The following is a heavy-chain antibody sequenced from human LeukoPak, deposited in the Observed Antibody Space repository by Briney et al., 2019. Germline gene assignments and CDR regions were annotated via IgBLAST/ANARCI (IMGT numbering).Heavy chain of an antibody. Sequence: PSETLSPTCAVYGGSFSGYYWSWIRQPPGKGLEWIGEINHSGSTNYNPSLKSRVTISVDTSKNQFSLKLSSVTAADTAVYYCARQKKIVLVVYAIGYYFDYWGQGTLVTVSS. CDR2: INHSGST. CDR1: GGSFSGYY. V-gene: IGHV4-34*01. D-gene: IGHD2-8*02. J-gene: IGHJ4*02. CDR3: ARQKKIVLVVYAIGYYFDY.